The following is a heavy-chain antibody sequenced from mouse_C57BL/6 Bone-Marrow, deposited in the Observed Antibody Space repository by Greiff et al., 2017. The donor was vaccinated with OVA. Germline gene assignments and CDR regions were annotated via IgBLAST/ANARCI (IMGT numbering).Heavy chain of an antibody. V-gene: IGHV15-2*01. Sequence: QVQLQQSGSELRSPGSSVKLSCKDSDSEVFPIAYMCWVRQKHGHGVEWFGGILASIGRTIYGEKFEDKATLDADTLSNPAYMELNSLTSEDSAVYCCARRDTRGWFAYWGQGTLLTVSA. CDR1: DSEVFPIAY. J-gene: IGHJ3*01. CDR3: ARRDTRGWFAY. D-gene: IGHD5-1-1*01. CDR2: ILASIGRT.